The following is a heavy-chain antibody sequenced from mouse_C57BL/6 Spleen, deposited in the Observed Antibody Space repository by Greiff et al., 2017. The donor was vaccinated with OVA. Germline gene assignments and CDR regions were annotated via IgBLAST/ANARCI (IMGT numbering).Heavy chain of an antibody. J-gene: IGHJ2*01. CDR2: IYPGSGST. CDR1: GYTFTSYW. CDR3: ARPYYGRDY. Sequence: QVQLQQSGAELVNPGASVKMSCKASGYTFTSYWITWVKQRPGQGLEWIGDIYPGSGSTNYNEKFKSKATLTVDTSSGTAYMQLSSLTSEDSAVYYCARPYYGRDYWGQGTTLTVSS. V-gene: IGHV1-55*01. D-gene: IGHD1-1*01.